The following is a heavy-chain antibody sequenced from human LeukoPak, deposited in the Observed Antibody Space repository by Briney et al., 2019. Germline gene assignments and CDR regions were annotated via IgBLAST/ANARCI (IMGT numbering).Heavy chain of an antibody. CDR3: ARDLYRIVVVPHYFDY. CDR1: GFTFSTYW. D-gene: IGHD3-22*01. Sequence: GGSLRLSCAASGFTFSTYWMSWVRQAPGKGLEWVANIKQDGSEKYYVDSVKGRFTISRDNAKNSLYLQMNSLRAEDTAVYYCARDLYRIVVVPHYFDYWGQGTLVTVSS. CDR2: IKQDGSEK. V-gene: IGHV3-7*01. J-gene: IGHJ4*02.